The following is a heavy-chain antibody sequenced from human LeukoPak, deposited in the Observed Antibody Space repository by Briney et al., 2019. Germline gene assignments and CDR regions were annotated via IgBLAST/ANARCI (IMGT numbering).Heavy chain of an antibody. CDR1: GGSISSYY. CDR3: ARDGDSSGHDDFDI. J-gene: IGHJ3*02. Sequence: SETLSLTCTVSGGSISSYYWSWIRQPAGKGLEWIGRIYTSGSTNYNPSLKSRVTMSLDTSMNQFSLKLSSVTAADTAVYYCARDGDSSGHDDFDIWGQGTMVTVSS. CDR2: IYTSGST. V-gene: IGHV4-4*07. D-gene: IGHD3-22*01.